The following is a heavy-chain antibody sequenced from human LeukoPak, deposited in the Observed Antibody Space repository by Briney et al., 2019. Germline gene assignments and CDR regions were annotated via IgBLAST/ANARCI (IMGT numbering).Heavy chain of an antibody. J-gene: IGHJ4*02. D-gene: IGHD3-22*01. CDR3: ASRAYYDSSGLDY. V-gene: IGHV4-59*08. Sequence: SETLSLTCSVSGGSIRNYYWTWIRQPPGKGLEWIGHVSNSGSTKYNPALKSRVTISIDTSKKHFSLKLSSVTAADTAVYYCASRAYYDSSGLDYWGQGILVTVSS. CDR2: VSNSGST. CDR1: GGSIRNYY.